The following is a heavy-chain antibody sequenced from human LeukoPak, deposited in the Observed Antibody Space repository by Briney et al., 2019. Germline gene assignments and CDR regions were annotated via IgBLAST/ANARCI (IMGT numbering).Heavy chain of an antibody. J-gene: IGHJ4*02. CDR1: GFIFSSYA. D-gene: IGHD3-22*01. CDR3: AISRDSSGYYYS. V-gene: IGHV3-23*01. Sequence: GGSLRLSCGASGFIFSSYAMSWVRQAPGKGLEWVSAITGSGGSTYYEDSVKGRFIISRDNSKNTLYLQMNSLRAEDTAVYHCAISRDSSGYYYSWGQGTLVTVSS. CDR2: ITGSGGST.